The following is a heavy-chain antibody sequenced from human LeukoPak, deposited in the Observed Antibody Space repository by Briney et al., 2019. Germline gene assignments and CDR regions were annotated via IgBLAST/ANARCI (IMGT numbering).Heavy chain of an antibody. J-gene: IGHJ2*01. CDR1: GGSISNSY. Sequence: PSETLSLTCTVSGGSISNSYWSWIRQSPGKGLEWIWYISYSGSTNYNPSLKSRITMSVDTSKNQFSLKMSSVTAADTAVYYCARLEYYDSGGYYNWYFDLWGRGTLVTVSS. D-gene: IGHD3-22*01. CDR2: ISYSGST. CDR3: ARLEYYDSGGYYNWYFDL. V-gene: IGHV4-59*08.